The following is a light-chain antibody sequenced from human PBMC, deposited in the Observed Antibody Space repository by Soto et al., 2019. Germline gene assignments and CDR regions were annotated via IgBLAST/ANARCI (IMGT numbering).Light chain of an antibody. V-gene: IGKV3D-20*02. Sequence: FSQSPGTLSFSPGQKATLSWRASQSLSGNYLAWYQQKPGQAPKVLIYRASIRATGISDRFSGSGSGTDFTLTISRLEPEDFAVYYCQQRSNLITFGQGTRLEIK. J-gene: IGKJ5*01. CDR2: RAS. CDR1: QSLSGNY. CDR3: QQRSNLIT.